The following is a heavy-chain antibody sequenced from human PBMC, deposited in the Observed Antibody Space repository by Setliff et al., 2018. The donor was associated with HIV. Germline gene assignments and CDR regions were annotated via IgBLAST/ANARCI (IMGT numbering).Heavy chain of an antibody. Sequence: SETLSLTCGVSGYSISSGYYWGWIRQPPGKGPEWIGSIYHNGITYYNPSLKSRVTISVDTSQNQFSLKLSSVTAADTAIYYCARRIYGNNPYFDYWSQGTLVTVPQ. V-gene: IGHV4-38-2*01. CDR3: ARRIYGNNPYFDY. J-gene: IGHJ4*02. CDR1: GYSISSGYY. D-gene: IGHD4-17*01. CDR2: IYHNGIT.